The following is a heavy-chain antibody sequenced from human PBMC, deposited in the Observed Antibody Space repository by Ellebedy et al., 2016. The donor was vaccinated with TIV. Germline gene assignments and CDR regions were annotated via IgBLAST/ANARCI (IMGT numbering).Heavy chain of an antibody. CDR1: GCSISSYY. V-gene: IGHV4-59*01. CDR2: ISYSGST. CDR3: ARVVWQQPVSYAFDI. D-gene: IGHD6-13*01. Sequence: MPSETLSLTCTVSGCSISSYYWSWIRQPPGKGLEWIGYISYSGSTNYNPSPKSRVTISVDTSKNQSSLRLNYVTAADTAVYYCARVVWQQPVSYAFDIWGQGTMVTVSS. J-gene: IGHJ3*02.